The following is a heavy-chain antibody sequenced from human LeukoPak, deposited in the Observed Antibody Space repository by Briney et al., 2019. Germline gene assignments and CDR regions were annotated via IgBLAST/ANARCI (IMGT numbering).Heavy chain of an antibody. Sequence: GESLKISCKGPGYSFTSYWIGWVRQMPGKGLEWMGIIYPGDSDTRYSPSFQGQVTISADKSISTAYLQWSSLKASDTAMHYCARHSGSLPREDYFDYWGQGTLVTVSS. CDR3: ARHSGSLPREDYFDY. D-gene: IGHD1-26*01. CDR1: GYSFTSYW. CDR2: IYPGDSDT. V-gene: IGHV5-51*01. J-gene: IGHJ4*02.